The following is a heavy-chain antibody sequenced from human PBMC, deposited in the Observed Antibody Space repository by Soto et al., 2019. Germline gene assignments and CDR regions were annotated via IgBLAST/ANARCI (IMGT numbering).Heavy chain of an antibody. CDR2: ISGTGGST. CDR3: AKDRLGGNFDY. Sequence: EVQVLDSGGGLVQPGGSLRLSCAASGFTFNNYAMNWVRQAPGKGLAWVATISGTGGSTYYADSVKGRFTISRDNSKNTLYLQMNSLRVEDTAVYYCAKDRLGGNFDYWGQGTQVTVSS. CDR1: GFTFNNYA. V-gene: IGHV3-23*01. J-gene: IGHJ4*02.